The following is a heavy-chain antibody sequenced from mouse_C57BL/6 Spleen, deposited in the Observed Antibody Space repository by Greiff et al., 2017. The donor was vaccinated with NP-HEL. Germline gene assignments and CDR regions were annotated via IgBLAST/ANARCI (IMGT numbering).Heavy chain of an antibody. J-gene: IGHJ4*01. V-gene: IGHV1-19*01. Sequence: EVQLQQSGPVLVKPGASVKMSCKASGYTFTDYYMNWVKQSHGKSLEWIGVINPYNGGTSYNQKFKGKATLTVDKSSRTAYMELNSLTSEDSAVYYWARCSITTVVAKAMDYWGQGTSVTVSS. CDR1: GYTFTDYY. D-gene: IGHD1-1*01. CDR2: INPYNGGT. CDR3: ARCSITTVVAKAMDY.